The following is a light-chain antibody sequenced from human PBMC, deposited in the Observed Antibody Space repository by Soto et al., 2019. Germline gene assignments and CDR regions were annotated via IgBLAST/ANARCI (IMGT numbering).Light chain of an antibody. CDR1: HRLGYLATKY. Sequence: ILWPHSPGPLLLWPGKEANFPCRASHRLGYLATKYVAWYQQKLAQAPRLLIFAASSRATGIPDRFSGSGSGTDFALTISRLEPEDVAMYYCQYYGSSPVAYTFGQGTKLEIK. J-gene: IGKJ2*01. CDR2: AAS. CDR3: QYYGSSPVAYT. V-gene: IGKV3-20*01.